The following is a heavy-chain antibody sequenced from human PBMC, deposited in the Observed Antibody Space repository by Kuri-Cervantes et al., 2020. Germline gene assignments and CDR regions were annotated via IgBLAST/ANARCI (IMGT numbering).Heavy chain of an antibody. CDR2: IKSRAVGGTI. V-gene: IGHV3-15*01. CDR3: AIGTPLDY. CDR1: GFTFTNAW. J-gene: IGHJ4*02. Sequence: GESLKISCAASGFTFTNAWVSWVRQAPGKGLEWVGRIKSRAVGGTIDYAAPVKDRFTISRDDSINMFYLQMNSLKTDDTAVYYCAIGTPLDYWGQGTLVTVSS.